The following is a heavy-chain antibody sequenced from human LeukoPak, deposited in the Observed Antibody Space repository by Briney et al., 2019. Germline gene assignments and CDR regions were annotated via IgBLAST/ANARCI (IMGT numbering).Heavy chain of an antibody. D-gene: IGHD3-10*01. CDR1: GFTFSNAW. CDR2: ISGSGGNT. J-gene: IGHJ4*02. Sequence: PGGSLRLSCAASGFTFSNAWMSWVRQAPGKGLEWVSGISGSGGNTHYADSVKGRFTISRDNSKNRLFLQMNSLRVEDTAVYFCAKTGSRDQGGLDYWGQGTLVTVSS. CDR3: AKTGSRDQGGLDY. V-gene: IGHV3-23*01.